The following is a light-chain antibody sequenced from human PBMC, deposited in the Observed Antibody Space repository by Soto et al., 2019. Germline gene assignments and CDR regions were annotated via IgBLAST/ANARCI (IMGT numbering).Light chain of an antibody. V-gene: IGKV3-15*01. J-gene: IGKJ1*01. CDR1: QSVSSN. Sequence: EIVMTQSPATLSVSPGERATLSCRASQSVSSNLAWYQQKPGQAPRLLIYGASTRATGIPARFSGSGSGTEITLTISSLQSEDFAVYYCQQYNNWPRTFGQGTKVELK. CDR3: QQYNNWPRT. CDR2: GAS.